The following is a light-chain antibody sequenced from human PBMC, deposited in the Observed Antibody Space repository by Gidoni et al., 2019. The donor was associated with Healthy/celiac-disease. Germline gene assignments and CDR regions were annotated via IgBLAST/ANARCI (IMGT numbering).Light chain of an antibody. Sequence: ELVLTQSPGTLSLSPGERATLSCRASQSVSSSYLDWYQQKPGQAPRLLIYGASSRATGIPDRFSGSGSGTDFTLTISRLEPEDFAVYYCQQYGSSPSSFGQGTKLEIK. J-gene: IGKJ2*04. CDR1: QSVSSSY. CDR2: GAS. CDR3: QQYGSSPSS. V-gene: IGKV3-20*01.